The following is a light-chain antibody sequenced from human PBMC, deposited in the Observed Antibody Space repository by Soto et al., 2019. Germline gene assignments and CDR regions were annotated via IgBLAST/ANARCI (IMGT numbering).Light chain of an antibody. Sequence: DIQLTQSPSSLSASVGDRVIITCRASQSILNYLNWHQHKPGKAPRLLISSAASLRSGVPSRFSGSGSGTDFTLTISSLQPDDLATYYCQQTYGTLYTFGQGTKLEIK. J-gene: IGKJ2*01. CDR1: QSILNY. V-gene: IGKV1-39*01. CDR3: QQTYGTLYT. CDR2: SAA.